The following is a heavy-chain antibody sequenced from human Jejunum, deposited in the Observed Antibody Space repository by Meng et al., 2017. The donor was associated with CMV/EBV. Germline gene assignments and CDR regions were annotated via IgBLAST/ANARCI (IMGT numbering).Heavy chain of an antibody. CDR1: GGSVNNGGCF. CDR2: VCYSGTA. J-gene: IGHJ3*02. CDR3: AGYSSTWGGAFDI. Sequence: SGGSVNNGGCFWSWIRRPQGKGPGLIGYVCYSGTADYDPSLKSRISISMDTSKNQFSLKVTSVTAGDTAMYYCAGYSSTWGGAFDIWGQGTMVTVSS. D-gene: IGHD2/OR15-2a*01. V-gene: IGHV4-61*08.